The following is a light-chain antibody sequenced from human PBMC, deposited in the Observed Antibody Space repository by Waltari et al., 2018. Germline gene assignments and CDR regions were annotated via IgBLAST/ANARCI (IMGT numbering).Light chain of an antibody. CDR3: SSYSGTNNPVV. J-gene: IGLJ2*01. Sequence: QSALTQPPSASGSPGQSVTISCTGTSSDIGGSNYVSWYQQHPGKAPKLMIYEVFKRPSGAPDRCSGSRAGNTASLTVSGLQAEDEADFYCSSYSGTNNPVVFGGGTRLTVL. CDR2: EVF. CDR1: SSDIGGSNY. V-gene: IGLV2-8*01.